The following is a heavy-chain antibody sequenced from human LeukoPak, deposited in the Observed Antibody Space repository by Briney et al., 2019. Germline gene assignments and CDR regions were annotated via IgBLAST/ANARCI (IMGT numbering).Heavy chain of an antibody. CDR3: ARIGYSSGPDY. D-gene: IGHD6-19*01. CDR1: GYTLTELS. V-gene: IGHV1-69*13. J-gene: IGHJ4*02. Sequence: ASVKVSCKVSGYTLTELSMHWVRQAPGQGLEWMGGIIPIFGTANYAQKFQGRVTITADESTSTAYMELSSLRSEDTAVYYCARIGYSSGPDYWGQGTLVTVSS. CDR2: IIPIFGTA.